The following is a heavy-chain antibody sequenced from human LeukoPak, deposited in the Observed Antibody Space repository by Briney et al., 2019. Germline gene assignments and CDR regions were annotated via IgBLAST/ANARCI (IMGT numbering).Heavy chain of an antibody. CDR1: GGSFSGYY. D-gene: IGHD3-22*01. Sequence: PSETLSPTCAVYGGSFSGYYWSWIRQPPGKGLEWIGEINHSGSTNYNPSLKSRVTISVDTSKNQFSLKLSSVTAADTAVYYCAKYYNDSKDAFDIWGQGTMVTVSS. J-gene: IGHJ3*02. CDR3: AKYYNDSKDAFDI. CDR2: INHSGST. V-gene: IGHV4-34*01.